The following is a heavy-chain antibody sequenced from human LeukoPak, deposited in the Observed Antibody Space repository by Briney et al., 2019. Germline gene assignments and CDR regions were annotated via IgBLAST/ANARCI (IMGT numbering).Heavy chain of an antibody. V-gene: IGHV3-48*01. D-gene: IGHD3-22*01. CDR2: ISSSSSTI. CDR1: GFTFSSYS. CDR3: ASDDDYDSSGFDY. Sequence: GGSLRLSCAASGFTFSSYSMNWVRQAPGKGLEWVSYISSSSSTIYYADSVKGRFTISRDNAKNSLYLQMNSLRAEDTAVYYCASDDDYDSSGFDYWGQGTLVTVSS. J-gene: IGHJ4*02.